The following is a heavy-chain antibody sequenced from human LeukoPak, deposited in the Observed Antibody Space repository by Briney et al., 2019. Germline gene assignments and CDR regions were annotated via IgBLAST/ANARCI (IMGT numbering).Heavy chain of an antibody. CDR3: AELGITMIGGV. D-gene: IGHD3-10*02. Sequence: PGGSLRLSCAASGFTFSSYSMNWVRHAPGKGLEWVSAISGSGGTTYYADSVKGLFTISRDNSKNTLYLQMNSLRAEGTAVYYCAELGITMIGGVWGKGTTVTISS. CDR2: ISGSGGTT. J-gene: IGHJ6*04. V-gene: IGHV3-23*01. CDR1: GFTFSSYS.